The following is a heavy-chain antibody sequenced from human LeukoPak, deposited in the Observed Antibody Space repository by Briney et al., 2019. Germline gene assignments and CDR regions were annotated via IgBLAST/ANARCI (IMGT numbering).Heavy chain of an antibody. J-gene: IGHJ4*02. CDR3: TRDHCRGDNCPSFDY. CDR2: IGAYNGDT. CDR1: GYTFTSFG. V-gene: IGHV1-18*04. Sequence: GASVKVSCNPSGYTFTSFGISWVRQAPGQGLEWRGWIGAYNGDTNYAQKFQGRVTMTTDTSTSTAYMDLRSLRSDDTAVYYCTRDHCRGDNCPSFDYWGQGTLVTVSP. D-gene: IGHD2-15*01.